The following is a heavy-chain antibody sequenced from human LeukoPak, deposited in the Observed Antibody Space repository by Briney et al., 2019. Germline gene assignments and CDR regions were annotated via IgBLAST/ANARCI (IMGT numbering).Heavy chain of an antibody. CDR3: ARESEIMITFGGVIAPDY. CDR1: GGTFRSNA. V-gene: IGHV1-18*04. CDR2: ISAYNGNT. J-gene: IGHJ4*02. D-gene: IGHD3-16*02. Sequence: ASVKVSCKASGGTFRSNAINWVRQAPGQGLEWMGWISAYNGNTNYAQKLQGRVTMTTDTSTSTAYMEPRSLRSDDTAVYYCARESEIMITFGGVIAPDYWGQGTLVTVSS.